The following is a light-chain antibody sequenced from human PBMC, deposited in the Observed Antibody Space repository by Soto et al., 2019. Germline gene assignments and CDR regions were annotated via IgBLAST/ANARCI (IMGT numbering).Light chain of an antibody. Sequence: QSALTQPASVAGSPGQSITISCTGTSSDVGSYNLVSWYQQHPVKAPKLMIYEGSKRPSGVSNRFSGSKSGNTASLTISGLQAEEEADYYCCSYAGSSTLVFGGGTKLTVL. V-gene: IGLV2-23*01. CDR1: SSDVGSYNL. CDR2: EGS. CDR3: CSYAGSSTLV. J-gene: IGLJ2*01.